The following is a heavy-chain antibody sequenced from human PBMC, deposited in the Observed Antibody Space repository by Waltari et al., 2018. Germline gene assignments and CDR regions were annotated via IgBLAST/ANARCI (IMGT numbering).Heavy chain of an antibody. CDR1: GGSISDYY. D-gene: IGHD4-4*01. Sequence: QVQLQESGPGLVKPSETLSLTCTVSGGSISDYYWSWIRQPAGKGLEWIGRIYTSGNTNYHPSLKSRATISRDRSKNQFSLNLSSVTAADTAVYYCARDQPVYSNYRFINRFDPWGQGNLVTVSS. CDR2: IYTSGNT. V-gene: IGHV4-4*07. CDR3: ARDQPVYSNYRFINRFDP. J-gene: IGHJ5*02.